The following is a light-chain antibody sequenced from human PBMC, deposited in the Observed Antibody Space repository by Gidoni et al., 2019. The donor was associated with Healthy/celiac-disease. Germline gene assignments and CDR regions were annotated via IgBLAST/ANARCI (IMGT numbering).Light chain of an antibody. J-gene: IGKJ4*01. CDR3: HSELT. Sequence: DIQMTQSPSTLSASVGDRVTITCRASQSISSWLAWYQQKPGKATKLLIYKASSLESGVTSRFSGSGSGTEFTITISRLQPDDFATYYGHSELTFGGGTKVEIK. CDR1: QSISSW. CDR2: KAS. V-gene: IGKV1-5*03.